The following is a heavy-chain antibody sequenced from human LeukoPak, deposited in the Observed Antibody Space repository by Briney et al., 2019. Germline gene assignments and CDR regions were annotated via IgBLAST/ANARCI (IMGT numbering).Heavy chain of an antibody. Sequence: GGSLRLSCVASGLTFNRYWMSWLRQVPGKGLEWVVNIKQDGTETHYVDSVKGRFTISRDNAKSSLYLQMNSLRAEDTAVYYCARDCLGSQFWSGYYLGPDNYFDYWGQGSLVTVSS. V-gene: IGHV3-7*01. CDR2: IKQDGTET. CDR3: ARDCLGSQFWSGYYLGPDNYFDY. J-gene: IGHJ4*02. CDR1: GLTFNRYW. D-gene: IGHD3-3*01.